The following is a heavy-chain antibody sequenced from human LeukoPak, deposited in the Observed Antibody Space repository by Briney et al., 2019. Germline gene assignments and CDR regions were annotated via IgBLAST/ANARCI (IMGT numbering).Heavy chain of an antibody. V-gene: IGHV4-4*09. J-gene: IGHJ4*02. Sequence: SETLSLTCTVSGGSISSFYWSWMREPPGKGLGCSGYIYTRGNTNYNPSLKSRVTISVDTSKNQFSLKLSSVTAADAAVYYCARHNRGVVVAATPLDYWGQGTLVTVSS. CDR2: IYTRGNT. CDR3: ARHNRGVVVAATPLDY. D-gene: IGHD2-15*01. CDR1: GGSISSFY.